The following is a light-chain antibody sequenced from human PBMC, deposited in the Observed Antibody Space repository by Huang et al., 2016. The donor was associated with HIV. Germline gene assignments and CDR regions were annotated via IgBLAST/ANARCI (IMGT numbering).Light chain of an antibody. CDR3: QQSYGALSS. CDR1: QSVGTY. CDR2: SAS. V-gene: IGKV1-39*01. J-gene: IGKJ5*01. Sequence: IQMTQSPTSLSASVGDKLFISCRTSQSVGTYLNWYQQKPGKAPKLLISSASTLHSGVPSSFIGGGSGTVFTLTISGLQLDDFATYFCQQSYGALSSFGPGTRL.